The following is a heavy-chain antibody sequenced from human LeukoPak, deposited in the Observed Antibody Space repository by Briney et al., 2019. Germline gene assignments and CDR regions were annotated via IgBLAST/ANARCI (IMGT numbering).Heavy chain of an antibody. CDR2: ISGSGGST. CDR3: AKLGDCSSTSCYWGFLDY. V-gene: IGHV3-23*01. Sequence: GGSLRPSCAASGFTFSSYGMSWVRQAPGKGLEWVSSISGSGGSTYYADSVKGRFTISRDNSKNTLYLQINSLRAEDTAVYYCAKLGDCSSTSCYWGFLDYWGQGTLVTGSS. J-gene: IGHJ4*02. CDR1: GFTFSSYG. D-gene: IGHD2-2*01.